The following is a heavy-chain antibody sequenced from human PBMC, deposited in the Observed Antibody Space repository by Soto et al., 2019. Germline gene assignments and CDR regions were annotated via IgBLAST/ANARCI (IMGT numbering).Heavy chain of an antibody. CDR1: GYSFSNNG. Sequence: QVQLVQSGAEVKKPEASVKVSCQASGYSFSNNGISWVRQAPGLGFEWMGWINGDNGNTNYAQKFQGRVTMTTDTSTSTAYMELRSLRSDDTAVYYCASDLGYGDYGTDFWGQGTLVTVSS. CDR3: ASDLGYGDYGTDF. D-gene: IGHD4-17*01. V-gene: IGHV1-18*04. J-gene: IGHJ4*02. CDR2: INGDNGNT.